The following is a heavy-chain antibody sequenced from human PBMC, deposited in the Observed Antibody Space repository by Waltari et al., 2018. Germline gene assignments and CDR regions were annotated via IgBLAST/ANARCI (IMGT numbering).Heavy chain of an antibody. Sequence: QVQLVQSGAEVKKPGASVKVSCKASGYTFTGYYMHWVRQAPGQGLEWMGRINPNSGGTNYAQKFQGRVTMTRDTSISTAYMELSRLRSDDTAVYYCARSGYNDYSYYYYYMDVWGKGTTVTVSS. V-gene: IGHV1-2*06. CDR3: ARSGYNDYSYYYYYMDV. CDR2: INPNSGGT. CDR1: GYTFTGYY. J-gene: IGHJ6*03. D-gene: IGHD5-12*01.